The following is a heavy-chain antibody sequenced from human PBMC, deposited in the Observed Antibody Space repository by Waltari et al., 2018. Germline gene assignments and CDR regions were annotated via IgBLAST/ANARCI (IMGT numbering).Heavy chain of an antibody. CDR2: IIPIFGTA. CDR3: AIGYCSSTSCYNDYYYYMDV. CDR1: GGTFSSYA. Sequence: QVQLVQSGAEVKKPGSSVKVSCKASGGTFSSYAISWVRQAPGQGLEWMGGIIPIFGTANYAQKFQGRVTITADESTSTAYMELSSLRSEDTAVYYCAIGYCSSTSCYNDYYYYMDVWGKGTTVTVSS. D-gene: IGHD2-2*02. J-gene: IGHJ6*03. V-gene: IGHV1-69*12.